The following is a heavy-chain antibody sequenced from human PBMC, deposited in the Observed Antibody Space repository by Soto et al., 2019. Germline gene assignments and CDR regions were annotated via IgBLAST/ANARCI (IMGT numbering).Heavy chain of an antibody. CDR3: AAPIPSSNHLDV. V-gene: IGHV1-2*02. CDR1: GYTFTAYY. D-gene: IGHD6-13*01. J-gene: IGHJ6*02. Sequence: ASVKVSCKASGYTFTAYYLHLVRQAPGQGLDWMGWINPNSGGTNYAQRFHGRDTMTRDTSITTAYMELSSLTSDDTAVYYCAAPIPSSNHLDVWGQGTTVTVSS. CDR2: INPNSGGT.